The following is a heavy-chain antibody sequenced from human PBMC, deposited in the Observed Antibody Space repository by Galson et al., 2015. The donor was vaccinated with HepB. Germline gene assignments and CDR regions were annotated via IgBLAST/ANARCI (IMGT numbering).Heavy chain of an antibody. J-gene: IGHJ1*01. CDR2: ISRDGSDT. Sequence: SLRLSCAASGFTFRNSAMHWVRQAPGKGLEWVAFISRDGSDTSYADSVKGRFTISRDNSENTLNLHMSNLRLEDSAVYYCAMNPGYTASWYRRQNRQIEDFKEWGQGPLVTVTS. CDR1: GFTFRNSA. D-gene: IGHD6-13*01. V-gene: IGHV3-30*04. CDR3: AMNPGYTASWYRRQNRQIEDFKE.